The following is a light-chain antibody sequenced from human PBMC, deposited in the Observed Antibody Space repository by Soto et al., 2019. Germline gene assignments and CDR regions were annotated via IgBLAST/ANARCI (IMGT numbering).Light chain of an antibody. CDR3: QQYDSSPLT. V-gene: IGKV3-20*01. Sequence: EIVLTQSPGTLSLSPGERATLSCRASQSVSSSYLAWYQQKPGQAPRLLIYGASSRANGIPDRFSGSGSGTDFTLTISRLEPDEFALYYCQQYDSSPLTFGGGTKVEIK. CDR1: QSVSSSY. CDR2: GAS. J-gene: IGKJ4*01.